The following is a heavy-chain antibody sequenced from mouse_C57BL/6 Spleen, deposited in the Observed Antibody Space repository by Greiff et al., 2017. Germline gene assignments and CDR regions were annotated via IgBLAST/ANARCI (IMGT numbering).Heavy chain of an antibody. J-gene: IGHJ1*03. Sequence: VQLQQSGAELVRPGASVTLSCKASGYTFTDYEMHWVKQTPVHGLEWIGAIDPATGGTAYNQKFKGKAILTADKSSSTAYMELRSLTSEDSAVYYCTRITTVVATRDWYFDVWGTGTTVTVSS. V-gene: IGHV1-15*01. CDR3: TRITTVVATRDWYFDV. D-gene: IGHD1-1*01. CDR2: IDPATGGT. CDR1: GYTFTDYE.